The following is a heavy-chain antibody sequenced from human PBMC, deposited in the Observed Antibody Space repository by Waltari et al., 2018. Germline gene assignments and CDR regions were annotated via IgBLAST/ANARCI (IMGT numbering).Heavy chain of an antibody. Sequence: QVQLVESGGGVVQPGRSLRLSCAASGFTFSSYGMHWVRQAPGKGLEWVAVISYDGSNKYYADSVKGRFTISRDNSKNTLYLQMNSLRAEDTAVYYCAKDSITMVRGLGYWGQGTLVTVSS. J-gene: IGHJ4*02. CDR3: AKDSITMVRGLGY. CDR1: GFTFSSYG. CDR2: ISYDGSNK. V-gene: IGHV3-30*18. D-gene: IGHD3-10*01.